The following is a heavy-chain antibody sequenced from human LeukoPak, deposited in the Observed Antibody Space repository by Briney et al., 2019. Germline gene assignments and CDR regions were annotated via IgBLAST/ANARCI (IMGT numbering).Heavy chain of an antibody. CDR2: ISSSSSYI. CDR1: GFTFSSYS. J-gene: IGHJ6*02. D-gene: IGHD6-13*01. Sequence: GGSLRLSCAASGFTFSSYSMNWVRQAPGKGLEWVSSISSSSSYIYYADSVKGRFTISRDNAKNSLNLQMNSLRAEDTAVYYRAAAAGDGYYYYGMDVWGQGTTVTVSS. CDR3: AAAAGDGYYYYGMDV. V-gene: IGHV3-21*01.